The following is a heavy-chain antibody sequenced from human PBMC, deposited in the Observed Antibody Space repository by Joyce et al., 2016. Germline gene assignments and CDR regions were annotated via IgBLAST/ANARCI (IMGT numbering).Heavy chain of an antibody. CDR2: INHGGDT. V-gene: IGHV4-34*02. CDR1: GGSFSGYY. Sequence: QVQLQQWGAGLVKPSETLSPTCAVDGGSFSGYYWSWIRQPPGKGLEWIGEINHGGDTSDNPDLKSRVTISRDTSYNHFSVEVNSVTAADTTVYYCARVSIMNRSFDYWGQGNLVTVSS. CDR3: ARVSIMNRSFDY. J-gene: IGHJ4*02. D-gene: IGHD2/OR15-2a*01.